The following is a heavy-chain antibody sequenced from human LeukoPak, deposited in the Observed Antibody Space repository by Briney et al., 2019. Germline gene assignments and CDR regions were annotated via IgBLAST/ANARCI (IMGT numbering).Heavy chain of an antibody. Sequence: PGGSLRLSCAVSGFTVSSNYMSWVRQAPGKGLEWVSTITHNSANIYYADSVKGRFSISRDNARNSLFLQMNSLRAEDTAVYYCAVNFRHWGPGTLVTVSS. CDR1: GFTVSSNY. J-gene: IGHJ4*02. CDR2: ITHNSANI. CDR3: AVNFRH. D-gene: IGHD2/OR15-2a*01. V-gene: IGHV3-21*01.